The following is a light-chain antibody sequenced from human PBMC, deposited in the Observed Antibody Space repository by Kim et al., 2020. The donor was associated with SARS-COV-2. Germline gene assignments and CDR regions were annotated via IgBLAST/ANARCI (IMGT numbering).Light chain of an antibody. V-gene: IGKV3-20*01. CDR3: QQYGKSPPWT. Sequence: QGERATLSCRASQRFTSSQLGWYQQKPGQAPRLLIHGASGRATGIPDRFSGSGSGTDFTLTISRLEPEDSAVYYCQQYGKSPPWTFGQGTKVDIK. CDR2: GAS. J-gene: IGKJ1*01. CDR1: QRFTSSQ.